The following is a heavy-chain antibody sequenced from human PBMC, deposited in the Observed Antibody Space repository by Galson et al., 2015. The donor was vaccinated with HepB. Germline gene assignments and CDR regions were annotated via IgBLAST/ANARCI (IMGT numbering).Heavy chain of an antibody. CDR3: ATRSSWDAYEDYYFDY. CDR2: IDPSDSYT. V-gene: IGHV5-10-1*01. CDR1: GYSFTSYW. D-gene: IGHD6-13*01. Sequence: QSGAEVKKPGESLRISCKGSGYSFTSYWISWVRQMPGKGLEWMGRIDPSDSYTNYSPSFQGHVTISADKSISTAYLQWSSLKASDTAMYYCATRSSWDAYEDYYFDYWGQGTLVTVSS. J-gene: IGHJ4*02.